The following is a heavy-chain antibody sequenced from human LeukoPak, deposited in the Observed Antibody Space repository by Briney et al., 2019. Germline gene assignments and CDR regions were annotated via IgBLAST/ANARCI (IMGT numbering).Heavy chain of an antibody. V-gene: IGHV7-4-1*02. D-gene: IGHD2-2*02. CDR3: ARDIWSCSSTSCYSSNDAFDI. Sequence: GASVKVSCKASGYTFTSYAMNWVRQAPGQGLEWIGWINTNTGNPTYAQGFTGRFVFSLDTSVSTAYLQISSLKAEDTAVYYCARDIWSCSSTSCYSSNDAFDIWGQGTMVTVSS. J-gene: IGHJ3*02. CDR1: GYTFTSYA. CDR2: INTNTGNP.